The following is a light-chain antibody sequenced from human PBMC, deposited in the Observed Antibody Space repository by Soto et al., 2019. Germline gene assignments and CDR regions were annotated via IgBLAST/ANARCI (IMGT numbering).Light chain of an antibody. CDR3: QSSDSSLRASYV. J-gene: IGLJ1*01. CDR1: SSNIGAGYN. V-gene: IGLV1-40*01. CDR2: GNT. Sequence: QSVLTQPPSVSGAPGQRVTISCTGSSSNIGAGYNVHWYQHLPGKAPKLLIYGNTNRPSGVPDRFSGSKSGTSASLAITGLQAEDEADYYCQSSDSSLRASYVFGGGTKLTVL.